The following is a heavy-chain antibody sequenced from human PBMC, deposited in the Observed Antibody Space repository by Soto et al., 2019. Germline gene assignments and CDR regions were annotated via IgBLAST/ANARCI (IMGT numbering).Heavy chain of an antibody. Sequence: SETLSLTCTVSGGSISSGDYYWSWIRQHPGKGLEWIGYIYYSGSTHYSSSLKSRVTMSIDTSKNQFPLKLTSATAADTAVYYCARLSSIDSSGYYLDYWGQGTLVTVSS. CDR3: ARLSSIDSSGYYLDY. CDR2: IYYSGST. V-gene: IGHV4-31*03. D-gene: IGHD3-22*01. J-gene: IGHJ4*02. CDR1: GGSISSGDYY.